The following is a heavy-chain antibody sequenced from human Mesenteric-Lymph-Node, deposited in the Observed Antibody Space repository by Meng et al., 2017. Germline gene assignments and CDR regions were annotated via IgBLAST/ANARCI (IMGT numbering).Heavy chain of an antibody. CDR3: TRSYSSGWYYYFDY. V-gene: IGHV3-21*01. Sequence: GESLKISCAASGFTFSSYSMNWVRQAPGKGLEWVSSISSTNNDIYYADSVMGRFTISRDNAQNSLYLQMNSLRAEDTAVYYCTRSYSSGWYYYFDYWGQGTLVTVSS. CDR2: ISSTNNDI. J-gene: IGHJ4*02. D-gene: IGHD6-19*01. CDR1: GFTFSSYS.